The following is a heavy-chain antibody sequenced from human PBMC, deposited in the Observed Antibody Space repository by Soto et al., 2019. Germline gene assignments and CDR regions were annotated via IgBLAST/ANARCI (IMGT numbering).Heavy chain of an antibody. V-gene: IGHV1-69*01. CDR2: IIPIFGTA. CDR1: GGTFSSYA. D-gene: IGHD3-3*01. CDR3: AADFWSGSEPGEWFDP. Sequence: QVQLVQSGAEVKKPGSSVKVSCKASGGTFSSYAISWVRQAPGQGLEWMGGIIPIFGTANYAQKFQGRVTIAADESTSTDYMELSSLRSEDTAVYYCAADFWSGSEPGEWFDPWGQGTLFTVSS. J-gene: IGHJ5*02.